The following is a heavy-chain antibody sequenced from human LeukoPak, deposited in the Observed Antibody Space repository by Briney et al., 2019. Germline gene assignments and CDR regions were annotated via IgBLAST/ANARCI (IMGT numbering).Heavy chain of an antibody. J-gene: IGHJ3*02. CDR1: GYTFTSYY. CDR3: ARDHPLNLWFGESAHAFDI. D-gene: IGHD3-10*01. CDR2: INTNTGNP. V-gene: IGHV7-4-1*02. Sequence: ASVKVSCKASGYTFTSYYLHWVRQAPGQGLEWMGWINTNTGNPTYAQGFTGRFVFSLDTSVSTAYLQISSLKAEDTAVYYCARDHPLNLWFGESAHAFDIWGQGTMVTVSS.